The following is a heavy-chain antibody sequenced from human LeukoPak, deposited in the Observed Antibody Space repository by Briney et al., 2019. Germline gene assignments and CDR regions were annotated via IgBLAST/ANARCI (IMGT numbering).Heavy chain of an antibody. CDR1: GYTFTSYY. Sequence: ASVRVSCKASGYTFTSYYMHWVRQAPGQGLEWMGIINPSGGSTSYAQKFQGRVTMTRDTSTSTVYRELSSLRSEDTAVYYCARAGYCSSTSCRNWFDPWGQGTLVTVSS. V-gene: IGHV1-46*01. D-gene: IGHD2-2*01. CDR2: INPSGGST. CDR3: ARAGYCSSTSCRNWFDP. J-gene: IGHJ5*02.